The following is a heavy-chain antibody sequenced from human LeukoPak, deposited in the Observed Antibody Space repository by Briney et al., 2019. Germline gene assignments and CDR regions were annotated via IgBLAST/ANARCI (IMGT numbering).Heavy chain of an antibody. CDR3: ARGGDEYPDAFDI. D-gene: IGHD2-2*01. CDR2: ISSSSSYI. V-gene: IGHV3-21*01. Sequence: PGASLRLSCATSGFPFGKYAMNWVRQAPGKGLEWVSSISSSSSYIYYADSVKGRFTISRDNSKNTLYLQMNSLRAEDTAVYYCARGGDEYPDAFDIWGQGTMVTVSS. CDR1: GFPFGKYA. J-gene: IGHJ3*02.